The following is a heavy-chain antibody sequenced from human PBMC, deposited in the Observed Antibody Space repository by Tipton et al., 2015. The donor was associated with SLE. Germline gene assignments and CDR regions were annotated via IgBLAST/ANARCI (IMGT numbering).Heavy chain of an antibody. CDR1: GFTFSNYG. J-gene: IGHJ4*02. Sequence: SLRLSCAASGFTFSNYGMHWVRQAPGKGLEWVAVIWYDGSNKYYADSVKGQFTISRDNSKNTLYLQMNSLRAEDTAVYYCARAGGVRTAPYFDYWGQGTLVTVSS. CDR2: IWYDGSNK. V-gene: IGHV3-33*01. D-gene: IGHD3-3*01. CDR3: ARAGGVRTAPYFDY.